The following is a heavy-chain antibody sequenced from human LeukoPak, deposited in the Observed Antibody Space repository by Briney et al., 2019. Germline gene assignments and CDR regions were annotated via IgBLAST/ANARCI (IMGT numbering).Heavy chain of an antibody. J-gene: IGHJ6*02. CDR2: ISSSSSYI. D-gene: IGHD2-15*01. V-gene: IGHV3-21*01. CDR1: GFTFSSDS. CDR3: ARDSVGYYYYYYGMDV. Sequence: PGGSLRLSCAASGFTFSSDSMNWVRQAPGKGLEWVSSISSSSSYIYYADSVKGRFTISRDNAKNSLYLQMNSLRAEDTAVYYCARDSVGYYYYYYGMDVWGQGTTVTVSS.